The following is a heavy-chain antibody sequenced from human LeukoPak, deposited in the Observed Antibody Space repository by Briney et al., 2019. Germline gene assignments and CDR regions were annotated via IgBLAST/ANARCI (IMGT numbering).Heavy chain of an antibody. V-gene: IGHV3-23*01. CDR2: ISGSGGST. CDR1: GFTFSSYA. J-gene: IGHJ6*02. D-gene: IGHD2-15*01. Sequence: AGGSLRLSCAASGFTFSSYAMSWVRQAPGKGLEWVSAISGSGGSTYYADSVKGRFTISRDNSKNTLYLQMNSLRAEDTAVYYCTKGYCSGGSCSYGMDVWGQGTTVTVSS. CDR3: TKGYCSGGSCSYGMDV.